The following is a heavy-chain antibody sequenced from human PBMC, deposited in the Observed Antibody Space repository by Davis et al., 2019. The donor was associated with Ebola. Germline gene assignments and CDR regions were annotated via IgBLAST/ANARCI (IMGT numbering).Heavy chain of an antibody. V-gene: IGHV1-2*06. CDR3: ARLWFGEVGFDY. CDR2: INPYSGGT. D-gene: IGHD3-10*01. J-gene: IGHJ4*02. CDR1: GYSFTGYY. Sequence: ASVQVSCKASGYSFTGYYMHWVRQAPRQGLEWMGRINPYSGGTNYAQKFQGRVTMTRDTSISTAYMELSRLSSDDTAVYYCARLWFGEVGFDYWGQGTLVTVSS.